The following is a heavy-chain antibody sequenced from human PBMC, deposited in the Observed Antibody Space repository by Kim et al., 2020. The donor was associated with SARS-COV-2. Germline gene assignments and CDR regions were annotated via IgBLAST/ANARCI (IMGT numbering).Heavy chain of an antibody. Sequence: SETLSLTCTVSGGSISSSSYYWGWIRQPPGKGLEWIGSIYYSGSTYYNPSLKSRVTISVDTSKNQFSLKLSSVTAADTAVYYCARLLTEQWLALRPPTLQYYFDDWGQGTLVTVSS. CDR3: ARLLTEQWLALRPPTLQYYFDD. CDR1: GGSISSSSYY. D-gene: IGHD6-19*01. V-gene: IGHV4-39*01. CDR2: IYYSGST. J-gene: IGHJ4*02.